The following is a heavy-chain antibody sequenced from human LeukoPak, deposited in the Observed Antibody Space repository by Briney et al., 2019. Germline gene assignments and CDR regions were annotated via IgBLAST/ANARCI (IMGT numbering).Heavy chain of an antibody. Sequence: GGSLRLSCAASGFTVGTNHMTWVRQAPGKGLEWISITYSVGTTYYADSVKGRFTISRDNSKNTLYLQMNSLRAEDTAVYYCAREEYSSRSLTGWGQGTLVTVSS. CDR1: GFTVGTNH. D-gene: IGHD6-13*01. J-gene: IGHJ4*02. CDR3: AREEYSSRSLTG. V-gene: IGHV3-53*01. CDR2: TYSVGTT.